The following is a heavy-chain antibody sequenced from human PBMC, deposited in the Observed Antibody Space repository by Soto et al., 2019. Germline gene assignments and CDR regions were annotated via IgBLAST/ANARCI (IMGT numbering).Heavy chain of an antibody. V-gene: IGHV1-69*06. Sequence: ASVKGSCKASGGTFSSYAISWVRQAPGQGLEWMGGIIPIFGTANYAQKFQGRVTITADKSTSTAYMELSSLRSEDTAVYYCARDGSHYYDSSGYYSFDYWGQGTLVTVSS. D-gene: IGHD3-22*01. CDR1: GGTFSSYA. CDR2: IIPIFGTA. J-gene: IGHJ4*02. CDR3: ARDGSHYYDSSGYYSFDY.